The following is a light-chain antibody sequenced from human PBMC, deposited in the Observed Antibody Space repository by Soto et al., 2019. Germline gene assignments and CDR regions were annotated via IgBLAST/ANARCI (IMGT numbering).Light chain of an antibody. CDR2: DAS. J-gene: IGKJ4*01. Sequence: EIVLTQSPATLSLSPXXXATLSCRASQSVSSYLAWYQQKPGQAPRLLIYDASNRATGIPARFSGSGSGTDFTLTISSLEPEDFAVYYCQQRSNWLTFGGGTKVEIK. CDR1: QSVSSY. CDR3: QQRSNWLT. V-gene: IGKV3-11*01.